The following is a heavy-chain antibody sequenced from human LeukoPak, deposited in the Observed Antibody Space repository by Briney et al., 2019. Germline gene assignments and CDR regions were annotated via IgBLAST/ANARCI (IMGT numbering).Heavy chain of an antibody. D-gene: IGHD3-10*01. J-gene: IGHJ3*02. CDR1: GFTFSSYA. V-gene: IGHV3-23*01. CDR3: TKANYYGSGDTAFDI. Sequence: GGFLRLSCAASGFTFSSYAMSWVRQAPGKGLEWVSAISHSGVDTYYADSVKGRFTISRDNSKNTLYLQMNSLRAEDTAVYYCTKANYYGSGDTAFDIWGQGTMVTVSS. CDR2: ISHSGVDT.